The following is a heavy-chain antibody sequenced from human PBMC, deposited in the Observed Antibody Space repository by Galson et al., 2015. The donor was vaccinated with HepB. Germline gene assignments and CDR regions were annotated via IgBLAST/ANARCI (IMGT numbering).Heavy chain of an antibody. Sequence: SVKVSCKASGYTFTSYGISWVRQAPGQGLEWMGWISAYNGNTNYAQKLQGRVTMTTDTSTSTAYMEPRSLRSDDTAVYYCARVSEDITIFGVVRVDFDYWGQGTLVTVSS. CDR2: ISAYNGNT. V-gene: IGHV1-18*01. J-gene: IGHJ4*02. D-gene: IGHD3-3*01. CDR1: GYTFTSYG. CDR3: ARVSEDITIFGVVRVDFDY.